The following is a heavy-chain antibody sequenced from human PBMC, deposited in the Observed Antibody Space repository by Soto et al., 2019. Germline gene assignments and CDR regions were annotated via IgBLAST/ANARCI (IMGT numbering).Heavy chain of an antibody. CDR2: IWYDGSNK. Sequence: GSLRLSCAASGFTFSDYYMSWIRQAPGKWLEWVAVIWYDGSNKYYADSVKGRFTISRDNSKNTLYLQMNSLRAEDTAVYYCARGFRSIAAAGTWSEYFQHWGQGTLVTVSS. J-gene: IGHJ1*01. CDR3: ARGFRSIAAAGTWSEYFQH. D-gene: IGHD6-13*01. V-gene: IGHV3-33*08. CDR1: GFTFSDYY.